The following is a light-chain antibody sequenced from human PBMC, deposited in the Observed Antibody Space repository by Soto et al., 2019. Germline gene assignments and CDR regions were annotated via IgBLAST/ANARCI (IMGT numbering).Light chain of an antibody. V-gene: IGLV4-69*01. CDR2: LNSDGSH. CDR1: SGHSSYA. J-gene: IGLJ2*01. Sequence: QAVVTQSPSASASLGASVKLTCTLSSGHSSYAIAWHQQQPEKGPRYLMKLNSDGSHSKGDGIPDRFSGSSSGAERHLTISSLQSEDEADYYCQTWGTGTVVFGGGTKVTVL. CDR3: QTWGTGTVV.